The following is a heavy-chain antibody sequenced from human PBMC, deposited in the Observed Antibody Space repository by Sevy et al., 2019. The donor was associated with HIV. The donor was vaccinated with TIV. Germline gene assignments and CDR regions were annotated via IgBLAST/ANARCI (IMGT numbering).Heavy chain of an antibody. J-gene: IGHJ4*02. CDR3: AKDRVSGTYYTGDFDY. V-gene: IGHV3-23*01. CDR1: GFTFSIYA. D-gene: IGHD3-10*01. Sequence: GGSLRLSCAASGFTFSIYAMSWVRQAPGKGQEWVSVISITGGSTYYADSVKGRFTISRDNSKNTLYLQMNTLRAEDTAVYYCAKDRVSGTYYTGDFDYWGQGTLVTVSS. CDR2: ISITGGST.